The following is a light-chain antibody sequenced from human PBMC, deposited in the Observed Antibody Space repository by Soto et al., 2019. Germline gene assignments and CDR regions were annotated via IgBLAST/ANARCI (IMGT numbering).Light chain of an antibody. CDR3: AAWDDSLKGL. Sequence: QSVLTQPPSASGTPGQRVTISCSGSSSNIGSNTVNWYQQLPGTAPKLLIYSNNQRPSGVPDRFSGSKSGTSASLAISGRQSVDVADYYCAAWDDSLKGLFGGGTKLTV. CDR2: SNN. V-gene: IGLV1-44*01. CDR1: SSNIGSNT. J-gene: IGLJ2*01.